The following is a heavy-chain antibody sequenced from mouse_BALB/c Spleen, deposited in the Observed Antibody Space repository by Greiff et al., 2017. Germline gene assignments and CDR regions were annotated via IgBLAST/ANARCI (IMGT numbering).Heavy chain of an antibody. J-gene: IGHJ2*01. D-gene: IGHD1-1*01. Sequence: VKLMESGPGLVAPSQSLSITCTVSGFSLTSYGVHWVRQPPGKGLEWLGVIWAGGSTNYNSALMSRLSISKDNSKSQVFLKMNSLQTDDTAMYYCARDRDYGSSLDYWGQGTTLTVSS. V-gene: IGHV2-9*02. CDR1: GFSLTSYG. CDR2: IWAGGST. CDR3: ARDRDYGSSLDY.